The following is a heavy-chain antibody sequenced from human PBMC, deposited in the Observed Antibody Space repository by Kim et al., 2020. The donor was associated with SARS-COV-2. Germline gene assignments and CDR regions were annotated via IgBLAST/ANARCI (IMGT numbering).Heavy chain of an antibody. Sequence: GGSLRLSCAASGFTVSSNYMSWVRQAPGKGLEWVSAIYSGSSTYYADSVKGRFTIFRDNSKNTLYLQMNSHIAEDTAVYYCARGGYLPPFDYWGQGTLVTVSS. CDR1: GFTVSSNY. CDR3: ARGGYLPPFDY. J-gene: IGHJ4*02. V-gene: IGHV3-53*01. CDR2: IYSGSST. D-gene: IGHD5-18*01.